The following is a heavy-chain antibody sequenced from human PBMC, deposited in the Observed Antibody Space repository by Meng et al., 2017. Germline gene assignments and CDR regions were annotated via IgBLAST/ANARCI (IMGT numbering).Heavy chain of an antibody. J-gene: IGHJ5*02. D-gene: IGHD6-13*01. CDR1: GFTFSSYA. CDR2: ISGSGGST. CDR3: AKDSWYHAVSWFDP. Sequence: GESLKISCAASGFTFSSYAMSWVRQAPGKGLEWVSAISGSGGSTYYADSVKGRFTISRDNSKNTLYLQMNSLRAEDTAVYYCAKDSWYHAVSWFDPWGQGTLVTVSS. V-gene: IGHV3-23*01.